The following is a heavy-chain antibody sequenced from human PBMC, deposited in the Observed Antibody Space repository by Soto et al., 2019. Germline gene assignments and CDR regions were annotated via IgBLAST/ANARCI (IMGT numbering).Heavy chain of an antibody. CDR3: ARNYYDSGGGFDY. Sequence: PGGSLRLSCAASGFSVSSNYMSWVRQAPGKGLEWVSVIYSGGSTYYADSVKGRFTISRDNSKNTLYLQMNSLRAEDTAVYYCARNYYDSGGGFDYWXQGTLVTVSS. CDR1: GFSVSSNY. J-gene: IGHJ4*02. D-gene: IGHD3-22*01. V-gene: IGHV3-53*01. CDR2: IYSGGST.